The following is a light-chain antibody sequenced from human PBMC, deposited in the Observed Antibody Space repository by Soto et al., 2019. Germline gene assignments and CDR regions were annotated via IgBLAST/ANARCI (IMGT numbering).Light chain of an antibody. V-gene: IGLV2-23*02. CDR2: EVT. CDR3: CYYAGSSAGV. Sequence: QSALTQPASVSGSPGQSITISCTGTSSDVGSPNLIYWYQQHPGKAPKLIIYEVTKWPSGVSNRLSGSKSGNTASLTIFGLQAEVEADYYCCYYAGSSAGVFGGGTHVTVL. CDR1: SSDVGSPNL. J-gene: IGLJ3*02.